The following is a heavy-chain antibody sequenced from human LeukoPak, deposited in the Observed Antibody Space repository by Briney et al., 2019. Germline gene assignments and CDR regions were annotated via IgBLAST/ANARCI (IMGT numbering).Heavy chain of an antibody. CDR1: GYTFTRYY. D-gene: IGHD6-19*01. Sequence: ASVKASCKASGYTFTRYYMHWVRQAPGQGLEWMVRINPNSGGTNYAQKFQGRVTMTRDTSISTAYMELSRLRSDDTAVYYCARPDSSGWYVRDAFDIWGQGTMVTVSS. J-gene: IGHJ3*02. CDR2: INPNSGGT. CDR3: ARPDSSGWYVRDAFDI. V-gene: IGHV1-2*06.